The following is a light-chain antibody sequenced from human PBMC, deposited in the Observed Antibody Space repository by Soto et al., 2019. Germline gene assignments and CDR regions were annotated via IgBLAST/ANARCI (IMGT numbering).Light chain of an antibody. CDR3: SSYAGNNNLV. Sequence: QPVLTQPPSASGSPGQSVTISCTGASSDVGGYNYVSWYQQHPGKAPKLMIYEVSKRPSGVPDRFSGSKSGNTASLTVSGLQAEDEADYYCSSYAGNNNLVFGGGTKLTVL. CDR1: SSDVGGYNY. J-gene: IGLJ2*01. CDR2: EVS. V-gene: IGLV2-8*01.